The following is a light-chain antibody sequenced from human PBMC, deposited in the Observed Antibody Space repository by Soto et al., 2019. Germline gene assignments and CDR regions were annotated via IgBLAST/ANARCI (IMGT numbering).Light chain of an antibody. J-gene: IGKJ1*01. V-gene: IGKV1-27*01. CDR3: QKYNSAPRT. CDR2: DAS. CDR1: QGISNY. Sequence: DIQMTQSPSSLSAAVGDRVTMTCRASQGISNYLPWYQQKPGKVPKLLIYDASTLQSGVPSRLTGRRSGTDVTLTISSLQPEDGATYYCQKYNSAPRTFGQGTKVEIK.